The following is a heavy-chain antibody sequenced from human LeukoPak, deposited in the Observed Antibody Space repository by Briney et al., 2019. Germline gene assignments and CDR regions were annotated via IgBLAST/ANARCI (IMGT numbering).Heavy chain of an antibody. CDR2: IYFSGGT. D-gene: IGHD3-10*01. CDR1: GDSISSSNCY. Sequence: SETLSLTCTASGDSISSSNCYWGWLRQPPGKGLEWIGSIYFSGGTYYNASLKSRVTISVDTSKNQFSLKLSSVTAADTAVYYCARQTGSGLFSLPGGQGTLVTVSS. CDR3: ARQTGSGLFSLP. J-gene: IGHJ4*02. V-gene: IGHV4-39*01.